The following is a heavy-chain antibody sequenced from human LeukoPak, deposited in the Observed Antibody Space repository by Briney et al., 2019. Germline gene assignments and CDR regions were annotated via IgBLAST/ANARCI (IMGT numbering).Heavy chain of an antibody. CDR1: GFTFNSYA. CDR2: ISFDGSNK. V-gene: IGHV3-30-3*01. D-gene: IGHD3-22*01. CDR3: ARDYYYDSTGYSGADY. Sequence: GGSLRLSCAASGFTFNSYALHWVRQAPGKGLEWVAVISFDGSNKYYADSVKGRFTVSRDKSRRTLYLQMSGLRAEDTAVYYCARDYYYDSTGYSGADYWGQGTLVTVSS. J-gene: IGHJ4*02.